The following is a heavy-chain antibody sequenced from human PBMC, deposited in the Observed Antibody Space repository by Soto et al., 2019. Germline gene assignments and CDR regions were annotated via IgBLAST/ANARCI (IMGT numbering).Heavy chain of an antibody. D-gene: IGHD3-9*01. CDR2: IYYSGST. CDR3: ARDKYYDILTRPEDYYGMDV. CDR1: GGSLSSGDYY. Sequence: PPETLSPTWTVSGGSLSSGDYYRSWIRQPPGKGLEWIGYIYYSGSTYYNPSLKSRVTISVDTSKNQFSLKLSSVTAADTAVYYCARDKYYDILTRPEDYYGMDVWGQGTTVTVSS. V-gene: IGHV4-30-4*08. J-gene: IGHJ6*02.